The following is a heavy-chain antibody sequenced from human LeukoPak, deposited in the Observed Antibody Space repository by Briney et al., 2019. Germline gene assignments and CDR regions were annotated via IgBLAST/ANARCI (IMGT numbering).Heavy chain of an antibody. CDR3: AKVKGEVIGAFDI. V-gene: IGHV3-30*18. D-gene: IGHD3-16*01. Sequence: GGSLRLSCAASGFTFSSYAMTWVRQAPGKGLEWVAVIAYDGNNRYYADSVKGRFTISRYNSKNTLYLQMNSLRAEDTAVYYCAKVKGEVIGAFDIWGQGTMVTVSS. J-gene: IGHJ3*02. CDR2: IAYDGNNR. CDR1: GFTFSSYA.